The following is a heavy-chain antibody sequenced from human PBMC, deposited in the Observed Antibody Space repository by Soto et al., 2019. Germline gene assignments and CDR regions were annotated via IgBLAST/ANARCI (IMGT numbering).Heavy chain of an antibody. Sequence: ASVKVSCKASGYTFTSYDINWVRQATGQGLEWMGWMNPNSGNTGYAQKFQGRVTMTRNTSISTAYMELSSLRSEDTAVYYCARGRNLNLAEWLLLGEAPFDYYYMDVWGKGTTVTVSS. CDR2: MNPNSGNT. V-gene: IGHV1-8*01. D-gene: IGHD3-3*01. CDR3: ARGRNLNLAEWLLLGEAPFDYYYMDV. J-gene: IGHJ6*03. CDR1: GYTFTSYD.